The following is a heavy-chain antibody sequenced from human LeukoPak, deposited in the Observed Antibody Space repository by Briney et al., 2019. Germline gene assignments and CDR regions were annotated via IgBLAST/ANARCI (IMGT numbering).Heavy chain of an antibody. Sequence: KPSETLSLTCAVSGYSISSGCYWSWIRQPPGKGLEWIGYIYYSGSTYYNPSLKSRVTISVDTSKNQFSLKLSSVTAADTAVYYCASLTVSGGHYFDYWGQGTLVTVSS. D-gene: IGHD4-11*01. CDR2: IYYSGST. CDR3: ASLTVSGGHYFDY. V-gene: IGHV4-30-4*08. CDR1: GYSISSGCY. J-gene: IGHJ4*02.